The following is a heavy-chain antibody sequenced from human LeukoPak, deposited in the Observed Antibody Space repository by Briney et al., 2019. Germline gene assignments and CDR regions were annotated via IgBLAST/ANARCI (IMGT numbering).Heavy chain of an antibody. D-gene: IGHD3-22*01. Sequence: GGSLRLSCAASGFTFSSYVMSWVRQAPGKGLEWVSALTSSGDTTYYGDSVKGRFTISRDNAKNSLYLQMNSLRAEDTAVYYCARSSGYYYAWYFDLWGRGTLVTVSS. V-gene: IGHV3-23*01. CDR3: ARSSGYYYAWYFDL. CDR2: LTSSGDTT. CDR1: GFTFSSYV. J-gene: IGHJ2*01.